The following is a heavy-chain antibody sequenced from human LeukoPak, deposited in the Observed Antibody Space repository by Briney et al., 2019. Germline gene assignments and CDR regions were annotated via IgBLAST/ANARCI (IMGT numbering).Heavy chain of an antibody. J-gene: IGHJ6*03. V-gene: IGHV1-46*01. D-gene: IGHD1-14*01. Sequence: ASVKVSCKASGYTFTSYDINCVRQATGQGLEWMGIINPSGGSTSYAQKFQGRVTMTRDTSTSTVYMELSSLRSEDTAVYYCARSSGRSPNRDYMDVWGKGTTVTISS. CDR3: ARSSGRSPNRDYMDV. CDR1: GYTFTSYD. CDR2: INPSGGST.